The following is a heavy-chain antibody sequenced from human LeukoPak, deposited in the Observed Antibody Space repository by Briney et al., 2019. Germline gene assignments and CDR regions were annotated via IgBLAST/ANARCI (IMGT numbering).Heavy chain of an antibody. D-gene: IGHD6-13*01. Sequence: GGSLRLSCAVSGFTFSSYSMNWVRQAPGRGLEWVSSISSSSSYIYYADSVKGRFTISRDNAKNSLYLQMNSLRAEDTAVYYCAREIAAADPFDYWGQGTLVTVSS. CDR1: GFTFSSYS. J-gene: IGHJ4*02. V-gene: IGHV3-21*01. CDR3: AREIAAADPFDY. CDR2: ISSSSSYI.